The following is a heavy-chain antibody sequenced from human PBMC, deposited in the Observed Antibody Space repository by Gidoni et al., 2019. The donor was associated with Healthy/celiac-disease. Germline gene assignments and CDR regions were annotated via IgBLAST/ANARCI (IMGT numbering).Heavy chain of an antibody. Sequence: QVQLVQSGAEVTKHGSSAKVSCKASGGTFSSYAISWVRQAPGHGLEWMGGIIPIFGTANDAQKFQCRVTITADESTSTAYMELSSLRSEDTAGYYCATNYYDSSGQNDYWGQGTLVTVSS. D-gene: IGHD3-22*01. J-gene: IGHJ4*02. CDR3: ATNYYDSSGQNDY. CDR2: IIPIFGTA. CDR1: GGTFSSYA. V-gene: IGHV1-69*01.